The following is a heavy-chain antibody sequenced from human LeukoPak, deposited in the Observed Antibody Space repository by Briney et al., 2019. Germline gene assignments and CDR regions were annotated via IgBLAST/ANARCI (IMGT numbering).Heavy chain of an antibody. J-gene: IGHJ5*02. D-gene: IGHD4-23*01. Sequence: GESLKISCKGSGNRFTSYWIGWVRQMPGKGLEWMGIIYFGDSHTRYSPSFQGQVTISADKSISTAYLQWSSLKASDTAIYYCARPTTGGNPKSRGWFDPWGQGTLVTVSS. CDR1: GNRFTSYW. V-gene: IGHV5-51*01. CDR2: IYFGDSHT. CDR3: ARPTTGGNPKSRGWFDP.